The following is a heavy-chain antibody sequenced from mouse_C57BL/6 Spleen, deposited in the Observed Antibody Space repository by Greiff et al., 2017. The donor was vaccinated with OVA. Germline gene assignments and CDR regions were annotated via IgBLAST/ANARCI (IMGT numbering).Heavy chain of an antibody. J-gene: IGHJ4*01. CDR2: INPSNGGT. CDR1: GYTFTSYW. Sequence: QVQLQQPGTELVKPGASVKLSCKASGYTFTSYWMHWVKQRPGQGLEWIGKINPSNGGTNYNEKFKSKATLTVDKSSSTAYMQLSSLTSEDSAVYYCAREGGLIYYCNLYYAMDDWGQGTSVTVSS. CDR3: AREGGLIYYCNLYYAMDD. V-gene: IGHV1-53*01. D-gene: IGHD2-1*01.